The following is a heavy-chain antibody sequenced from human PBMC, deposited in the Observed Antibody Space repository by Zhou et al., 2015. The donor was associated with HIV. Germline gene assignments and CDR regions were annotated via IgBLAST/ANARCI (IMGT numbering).Heavy chain of an antibody. CDR3: ARGVLGYYGSGRSPHDAFDI. CDR2: IIPIFGTA. CDR1: GGTFSSYA. Sequence: QVQLVQSGAEVKKPGSSVKVSCKASGGTFSSYAISWVRQAPGQGLEWMGGIIPIFGTANYAQKFQGRVTITADESTSTAYMELSSLRSEDTAVYYCARGVLGYYGSGRSPHDAFDIWGQGDNGHRLF. V-gene: IGHV1-69*01. D-gene: IGHD3-10*01. J-gene: IGHJ3*02.